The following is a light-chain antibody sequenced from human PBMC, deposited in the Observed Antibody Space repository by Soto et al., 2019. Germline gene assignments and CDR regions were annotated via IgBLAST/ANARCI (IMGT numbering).Light chain of an antibody. CDR2: AAS. CDR1: QGISSY. Sequence: IPLTQSPSSLSASVGDRVTITCRASQGISSYLAWYQQKPGKAPKLLIYAASTLQSGVPSRFSGSGSGTDFTLTISSLEPEDFAVYYCQQRSNWPITFGQGTRLEIK. V-gene: IGKV1-9*01. J-gene: IGKJ5*01. CDR3: QQRSNWPIT.